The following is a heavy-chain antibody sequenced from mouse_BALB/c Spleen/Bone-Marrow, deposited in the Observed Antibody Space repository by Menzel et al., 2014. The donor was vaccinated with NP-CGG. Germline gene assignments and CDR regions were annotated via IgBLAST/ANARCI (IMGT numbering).Heavy chain of an antibody. D-gene: IGHD1-1*01. Sequence: QVQLQQSGADLVRPGASVKLSCKASGYTFTSYWINWVKQRPGRGLEWIGNIYPSDSYTNYNQKFRDKATLTVDTSSSTAYMQLSSPTSEDSAVYYCTRQDYYGNSYWYFDVWGAGTTVTVSS. CDR1: GYTFTSYW. CDR2: IYPSDSYT. CDR3: TRQDYYGNSYWYFDV. V-gene: IGHV1-59*01. J-gene: IGHJ1*01.